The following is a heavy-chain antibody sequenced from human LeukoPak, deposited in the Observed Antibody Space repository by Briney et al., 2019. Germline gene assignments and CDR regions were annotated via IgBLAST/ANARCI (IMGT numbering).Heavy chain of an antibody. Sequence: ASVKVSCKASGYTFTTYNINWVRQAPGQGLEWMGWISGYNGNTNYAQKLQGRVTMTTDTSTSTAYMELRSLRSDDTALYYCAREAIGEGPFDIWGQGTMVTVSS. CDR1: GYTFTTYN. CDR2: ISGYNGNT. V-gene: IGHV1-18*01. CDR3: AREAIGEGPFDI. D-gene: IGHD3-10*01. J-gene: IGHJ3*02.